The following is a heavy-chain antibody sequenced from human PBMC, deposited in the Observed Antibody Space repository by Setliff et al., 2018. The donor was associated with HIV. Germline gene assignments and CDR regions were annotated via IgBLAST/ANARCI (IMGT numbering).Heavy chain of an antibody. CDR3: TTAVGSPVSWTRRSLDYYGMDV. CDR1: GFIFSDAW. V-gene: IGHV3-15*01. D-gene: IGHD2-15*01. CDR2: IKSNSDGGTT. J-gene: IGHJ6*02. Sequence: LSCAASGFIFSDAWMSWARQAPGKGLEWVGRIKSNSDGGTTDYAAPVKGRFTISRDDSKNTLYLQMNSLKTEDTAVYYCTTAVGSPVSWTRRSLDYYGMDVWGQGTTVTVSS.